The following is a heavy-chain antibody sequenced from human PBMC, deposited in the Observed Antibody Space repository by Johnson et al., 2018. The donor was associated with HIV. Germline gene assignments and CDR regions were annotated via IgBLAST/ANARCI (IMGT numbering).Heavy chain of an antibody. D-gene: IGHD3/OR15-3a*01. CDR1: GFTFSSYA. V-gene: IGHV3-30*14. CDR3: ARSGDSIGSFWAGGAFDI. J-gene: IGHJ3*02. Sequence: QVQLVESGGGVVQPGRSLRLSCAASGFTFSSYAMHWVRQAPAKGLEWVAVISYDGSNKYYADSVKGRFTISRDNSKNPLYLQMNSLSAEATAVYYCARSGDSIGSFWAGGAFDIWGQGTMVTVSS. CDR2: ISYDGSNK.